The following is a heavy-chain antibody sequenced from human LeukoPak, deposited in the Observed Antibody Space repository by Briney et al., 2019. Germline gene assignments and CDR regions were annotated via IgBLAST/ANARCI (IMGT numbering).Heavy chain of an antibody. J-gene: IGHJ4*02. V-gene: IGHV3-53*01. CDR3: ARGAVTRDFDY. Sequence: PGGFLRLSCAASGFPVSSNYMNWVRQAPGKGLEWVSVIYSSGSTSYADSVKGRFTIARDNSKNTLYLQMNSLRAEDTAVYYCARGAVTRDFDYWGQGTLVTVSS. D-gene: IGHD4-17*01. CDR2: IYSSGST. CDR1: GFPVSSNY.